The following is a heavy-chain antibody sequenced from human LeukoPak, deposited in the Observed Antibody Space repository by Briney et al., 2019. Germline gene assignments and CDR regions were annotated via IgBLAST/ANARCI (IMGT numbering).Heavy chain of an antibody. Sequence: GASVKVSYKASGFTFNRSAMQWVRQARGQRLEWLGWIVVGSGDTNYAQKFQERVTITRDMSTSTVYMELSSLRSEDTAVYYCAADRDCSSRSCDPHKFDHWGQGTLVTVSS. D-gene: IGHD2-2*01. CDR3: AADRDCSSRSCDPHKFDH. J-gene: IGHJ4*02. V-gene: IGHV1-58*02. CDR1: GFTFNRSA. CDR2: IVVGSGDT.